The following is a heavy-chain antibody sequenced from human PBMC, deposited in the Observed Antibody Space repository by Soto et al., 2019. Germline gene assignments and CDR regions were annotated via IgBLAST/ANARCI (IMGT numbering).Heavy chain of an antibody. Sequence: QLQLQESGPGLVKPSETLSLTCTVSGGSISSSSYYWGWIRQPPGKGLEWIGSIYYSGSTYYNPSLKKRVTISVDTSKNQFSLKLSSVTAADTAVYYCARYQLLRSFDYWGQGTLVTVSS. V-gene: IGHV4-39*01. J-gene: IGHJ4*02. D-gene: IGHD2-2*01. CDR3: ARYQLLRSFDY. CDR1: GGSISSSSYY. CDR2: IYYSGST.